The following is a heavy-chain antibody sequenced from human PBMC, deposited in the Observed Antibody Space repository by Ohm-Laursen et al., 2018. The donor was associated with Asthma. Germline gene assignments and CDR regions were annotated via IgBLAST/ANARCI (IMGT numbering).Heavy chain of an antibody. J-gene: IGHJ5*02. CDR3: AREDTRTYYYDT. D-gene: IGHD3-22*01. Sequence: SQTLSLTCSVSGGSISSANYFWSWIRQPPGKGLEWMGYIDHSGAAYYNPSLKSRVNLSVDTSKNQFSLRLSSVTAADTAVYYCAREDTRTYYYDTWGQGTLVTVSS. CDR1: GGSISSANYF. V-gene: IGHV4-31*03. CDR2: IDHSGAA.